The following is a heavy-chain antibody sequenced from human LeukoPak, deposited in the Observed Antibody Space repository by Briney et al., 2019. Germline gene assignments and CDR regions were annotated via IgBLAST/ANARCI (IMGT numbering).Heavy chain of an antibody. V-gene: IGHV3-7*01. CDR1: GFTFSSYW. CDR2: INQCGNDK. J-gene: IGHJ4*02. D-gene: IGHD3-22*01. Sequence: GGSLRLSCAASGFTFSSYWMSWVRQAPGKGLEWVANINQCGNDKYYVDSVRGRFTISRDNAKNSLYLQMNSLRAEDTAIYYCLREETIVVIREPPPRGQGTLVTVSS. CDR3: LREETIVVIREPPP.